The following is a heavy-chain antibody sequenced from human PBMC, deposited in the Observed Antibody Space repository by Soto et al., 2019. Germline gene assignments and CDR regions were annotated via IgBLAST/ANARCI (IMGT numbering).Heavy chain of an antibody. D-gene: IGHD6-19*01. CDR2: IYYSGST. J-gene: IGHJ4*02. CDR1: CGSISSSIYY. V-gene: IGHV4-39*01. Sequence: PSETLSRTCTVSCGSISSSIYYCGWIRQPPGKGLELIGSIYYSGSTYYNPSLKSRVTISVDTSKNQFSLKLSSVTAADTAVYYCARLSYGSGWASVGYFDYWGQGTLVTVSS. CDR3: ARLSYGSGWASVGYFDY.